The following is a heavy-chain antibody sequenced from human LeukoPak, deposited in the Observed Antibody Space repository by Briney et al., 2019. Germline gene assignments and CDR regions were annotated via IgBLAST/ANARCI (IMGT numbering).Heavy chain of an antibody. CDR2: IAGGDEST. CDR3: ARGVYWSLDY. CDR1: GFIFNTNG. Sequence: GGSLRLSCAISGFIFNTNGMSWVRQSPGKGLEWLATIAGGDESTYYADSVKGRFAISRDNSKNTVFLHMNSLRVEDTAVYYCARGVYWSLDYWGQGTPVTVSS. V-gene: IGHV3-23*01. J-gene: IGHJ4*02. D-gene: IGHD1-1*01.